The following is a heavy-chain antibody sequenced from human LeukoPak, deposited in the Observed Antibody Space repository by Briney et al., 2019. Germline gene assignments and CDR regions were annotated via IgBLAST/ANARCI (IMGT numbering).Heavy chain of an antibody. CDR3: ARAGKYYDILTGLDAFDI. D-gene: IGHD3-9*01. V-gene: IGHV1-8*01. CDR2: MNPNSGNT. J-gene: IGHJ3*02. Sequence: GASVKVSCKASGYTFTSYDINWVRQATGQGLEWMGWMNPNSGNTGYAQKFQGRVTMTRNTSISTAYMELSSLRSEDTAVYYCARAGKYYDILTGLDAFDIWGQGTMVTVSS. CDR1: GYTFTSYD.